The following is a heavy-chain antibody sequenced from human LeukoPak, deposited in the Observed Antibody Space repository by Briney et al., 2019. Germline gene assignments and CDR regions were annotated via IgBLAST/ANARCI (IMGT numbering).Heavy chain of an antibody. J-gene: IGHJ4*02. CDR1: GGPITVYH. D-gene: IGHD3-22*01. V-gene: IGHV4-59*08. CDR3: ARGPYYYDSSGNFDY. Sequence: SETLSLTCSVSGGPITVYHWIWIRQPPGKGLEFIGYIHYTGSTNYNSSLTSRISISTDTSKNQFSLKLSSMTAADTAVYYCARGPYYYDSSGNFDYWGQGTLVTVSS. CDR2: IHYTGST.